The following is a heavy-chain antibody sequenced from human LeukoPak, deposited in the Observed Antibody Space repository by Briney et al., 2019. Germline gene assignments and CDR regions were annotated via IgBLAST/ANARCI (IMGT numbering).Heavy chain of an antibody. CDR2: IRYDGSNK. CDR1: GFTFSSYG. CDR3: ATYNAYDSSGYVGYFDY. V-gene: IGHV3-30*02. J-gene: IGHJ4*02. D-gene: IGHD3-22*01. Sequence: PGGSLRLSCAASGFTFSSYGMHWVHQAPDKGLEWVAFIRYDGSNKYYADSVKGRFTISRDNSKNTLYLQMNSLRAEDTAVYYCATYNAYDSSGYVGYFDYWGQGTLVTVSS.